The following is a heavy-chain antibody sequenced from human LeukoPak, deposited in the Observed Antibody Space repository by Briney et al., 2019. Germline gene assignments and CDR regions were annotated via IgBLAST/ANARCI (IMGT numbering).Heavy chain of an antibody. D-gene: IGHD6-13*01. V-gene: IGHV3-9*03. J-gene: IGHJ6*03. Sequence: GWSLRLSCAASGFSFDDYAMHWVRQVPGKGLEWVSGISSNSGSMGYADSVKGRFTISRDNAKNSLYLQMNSLRAEDMGLYYCAKDAYSASPRGYYMDVWGKGTTVTVSS. CDR2: ISSNSGSM. CDR1: GFSFDDYA. CDR3: AKDAYSASPRGYYMDV.